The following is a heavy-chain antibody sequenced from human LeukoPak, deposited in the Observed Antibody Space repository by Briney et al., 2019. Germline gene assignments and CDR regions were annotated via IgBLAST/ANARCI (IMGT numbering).Heavy chain of an antibody. J-gene: IGHJ3*02. CDR1: GYSFTSYW. D-gene: IGHD2-8*01. CDR3: ARQRYCTNGVCYPDDAFDI. CDR2: IYPGDSDT. V-gene: IGHV5-51*01. Sequence: GESLKISCKGSGYSFTSYWIGWVRQMPGQGLEWMGIIYPGDSDTRYGPSFQGQVTISADKSISTAYLQWSSLKASDTAMYYCARQRYCTNGVCYPDDAFDIWGQGTMVTVSS.